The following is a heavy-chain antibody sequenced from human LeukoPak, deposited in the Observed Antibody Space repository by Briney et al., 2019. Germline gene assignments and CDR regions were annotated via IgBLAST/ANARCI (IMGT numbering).Heavy chain of an antibody. CDR1: GYTVTSYG. J-gene: IGHJ5*02. D-gene: IGHD2-21*02. CDR2: ISAYNGNT. Sequence: ASVKVSCKASGYTVTSYGISWVRQPPGQGLEWMGWISAYNGNTNYAQKLQGRVTMTTDTSTSTAYMELRSLRSDDTAVYYCARAGDLTAIGWFDPWGQGTLVTVSS. CDR3: ARAGDLTAIGWFDP. V-gene: IGHV1-18*01.